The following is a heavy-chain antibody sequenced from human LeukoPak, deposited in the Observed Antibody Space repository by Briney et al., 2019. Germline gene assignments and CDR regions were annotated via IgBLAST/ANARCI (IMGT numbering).Heavy chain of an antibody. J-gene: IGHJ4*02. D-gene: IGHD3-22*01. V-gene: IGHV1-46*01. CDR2: INPSGGST. CDR3: ARDFPYYYDSSGDDY. Sequence: ASVKVSCKASGYTFTSYYMHWVRQAPGQGLEWMGIINPSGGSTSYAQKFQGRVTMTRDTSTSTVYMELSRLRSDDTAVYYCARDFPYYYDSSGDDYWGQGTLVTVSS. CDR1: GYTFTSYY.